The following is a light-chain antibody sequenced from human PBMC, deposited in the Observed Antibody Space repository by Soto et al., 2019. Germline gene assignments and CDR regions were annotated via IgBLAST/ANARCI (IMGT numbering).Light chain of an antibody. Sequence: EIVMTPSPATLAVSPCERATLSCSASQSVSSKLAWYQQKPGQAPRLLIYGASTRATGIPARFSGSGSGTEFTLTISSLQSEDFAVYYCQQYNNWPPITFGQGTRLETK. V-gene: IGKV3-15*01. CDR1: QSVSSK. CDR3: QQYNNWPPIT. J-gene: IGKJ5*01. CDR2: GAS.